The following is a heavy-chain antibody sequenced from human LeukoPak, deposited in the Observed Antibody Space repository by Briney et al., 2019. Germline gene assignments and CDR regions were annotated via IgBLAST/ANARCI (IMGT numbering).Heavy chain of an antibody. J-gene: IGHJ4*02. CDR3: AREARMIYYDSSGYYPIDY. V-gene: IGHV3-11*01. CDR2: ISGSGSTM. Sequence: GGSLGLSCAASGFTFSDYYMTWVRQAPGKGLEWLSDISGSGSTMYYADSVKGRFTISRDNAKNSLYLQINSVRAEDTAVYYCAREARMIYYDSSGYYPIDYWGQGTLVTVSS. CDR1: GFTFSDYY. D-gene: IGHD3-22*01.